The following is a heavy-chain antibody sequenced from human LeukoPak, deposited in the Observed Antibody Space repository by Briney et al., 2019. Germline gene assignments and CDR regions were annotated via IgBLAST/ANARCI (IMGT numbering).Heavy chain of an antibody. D-gene: IGHD3-10*01. J-gene: IGHJ6*03. V-gene: IGHV4-59*01. Sequence: SETLSLTCTVSGGSISSYYWSWIRQPPGKGLEWVGYIYYSGGTNYNPSLKSRVTISVDTSKNQFSLKLSSVTAADTAVYYCAREIGSGHGDLYYYYMDVWGKGTTVTVSS. CDR2: IYYSGGT. CDR3: AREIGSGHGDLYYYYMDV. CDR1: GGSISSYY.